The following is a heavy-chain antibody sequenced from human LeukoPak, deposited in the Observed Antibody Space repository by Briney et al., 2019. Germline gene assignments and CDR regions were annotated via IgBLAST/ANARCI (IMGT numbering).Heavy chain of an antibody. CDR2: INPSGGST. Sequence: ASVKVSCKASGYTFTSYYMHWVRQAPGQGLEWMGIINPSGGSTSYAQKFQGRVTMTRDMSTSTVYMELSSLRSEDTAVYYCARNLRGDFGVVIPDYWGQGTLVTVSS. CDR1: GYTFTSYY. V-gene: IGHV1-46*01. D-gene: IGHD3-3*01. J-gene: IGHJ4*02. CDR3: ARNLRGDFGVVIPDY.